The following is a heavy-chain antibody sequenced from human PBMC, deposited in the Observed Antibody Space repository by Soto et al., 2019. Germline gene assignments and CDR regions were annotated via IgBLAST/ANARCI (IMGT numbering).Heavy chain of an antibody. CDR1: GYTFTSYG. V-gene: IGHV1-18*01. Sequence: VASVKVSCKASGYTFTSYGISWVRQAPGQGLEWMGWISAYNGNTNYAQKLQGRVTMTTDTSTSTAYMELRSLRSDDTAVYYCARDYDFWSGYSLVVAEFDYWGQGTLVTVSS. CDR2: ISAYNGNT. CDR3: ARDYDFWSGYSLVVAEFDY. J-gene: IGHJ4*02. D-gene: IGHD3-3*01.